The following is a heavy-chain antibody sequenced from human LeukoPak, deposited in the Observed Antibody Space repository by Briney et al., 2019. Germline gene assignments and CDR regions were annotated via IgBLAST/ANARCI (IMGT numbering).Heavy chain of an antibody. CDR2: ITTSGGST. Sequence: GGSLRLSCAASGFTFSSYAMTWVRQAPGKGLEWVSSITTSGGSTYYADSVKGRFTVSRDNSKNTLYLQMNSLRAEDTAIYYCARALSGAHNWFDPWGQGTPVTVSS. CDR3: ARALSGAHNWFDP. D-gene: IGHD4-17*01. J-gene: IGHJ5*02. V-gene: IGHV3-23*01. CDR1: GFTFSSYA.